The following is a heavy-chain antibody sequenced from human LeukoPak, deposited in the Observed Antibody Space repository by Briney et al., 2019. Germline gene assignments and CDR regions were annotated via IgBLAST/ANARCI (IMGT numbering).Heavy chain of an antibody. D-gene: IGHD1-26*01. V-gene: IGHV3-20*04. CDR3: ARDGSGSFSGYYYYMDV. CDR2: ITWNGGST. Sequence: AGGSLRLSCAASGFTFDDYVMSWVRQAPGKGLEWVSGITWNGGSTGYTDSVKGRFTISRDNAKNSLYLQMNSLRAEDTAFYYCARDGSGSFSGYYYYMDVWGKGTTVTVSS. CDR1: GFTFDDYV. J-gene: IGHJ6*03.